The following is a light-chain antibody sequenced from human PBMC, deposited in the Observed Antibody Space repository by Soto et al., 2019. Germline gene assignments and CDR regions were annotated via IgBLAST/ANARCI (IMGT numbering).Light chain of an antibody. V-gene: IGKV1-9*01. Sequence: DIQLTQSPSFLSASVGDRVTSTCRASQGISSYLAWYQQKPGKAPKLLINGASTLQSGVPSRFSGSGSGTEFTLTINSLQPEDIGTYYCQQLNSYSYTFGQGTKLEI. CDR2: GAS. CDR3: QQLNSYSYT. CDR1: QGISSY. J-gene: IGKJ2*01.